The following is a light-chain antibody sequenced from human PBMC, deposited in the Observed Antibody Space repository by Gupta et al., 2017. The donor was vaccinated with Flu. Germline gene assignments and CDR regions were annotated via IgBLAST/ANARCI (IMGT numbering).Light chain of an antibody. CDR2: ETT. Sequence: QAVVTQDRSLTVSPRGQVPFPCGSSTGAVTNGHYPYWFQKKSGQGPRTLIYETTKKHSLTPDRFSGSLLGGKSALTRTGAQPEDEAEYCCLRAYSGGRPVFGGGTKLTVL. J-gene: IGLJ3*02. CDR3: LRAYSGGRPV. V-gene: IGLV7-46*01. CDR1: TGAVTNGHY.